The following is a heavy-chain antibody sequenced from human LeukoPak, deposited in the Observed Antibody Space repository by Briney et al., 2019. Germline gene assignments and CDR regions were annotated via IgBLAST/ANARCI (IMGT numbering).Heavy chain of an antibody. D-gene: IGHD1-14*01. V-gene: IGHV3-23*01. CDR3: AKDKSRIPRYYFDY. J-gene: IGHJ4*02. CDR1: GFSFSRYS. Sequence: GGSLRLSCTASGFSFSRYSMNWVRQAPGKGLEWVSAISGSGGSTYYADSVKGRFTISRDNSKNTLYLQMNSLRAEDTAVYYCAKDKSRIPRYYFDYWGQGTLVTVSS. CDR2: ISGSGGST.